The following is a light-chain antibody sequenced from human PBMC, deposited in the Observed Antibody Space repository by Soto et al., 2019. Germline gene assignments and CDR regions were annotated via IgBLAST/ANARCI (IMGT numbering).Light chain of an antibody. J-gene: IGLJ2*01. V-gene: IGLV1-51*01. CDR3: GTWDSSLSDVV. CDR2: DNN. Sequence: QSVLTQPHSVSAAPGQKVTISCSGSSSNIGNNYVSWYQQLPGTAPKLLIYDNNKRPSGIPDRFSGSKSGTSATLGITGLQTGDEADYYCGTWDSSLSDVVFGGGTKVTVL. CDR1: SSNIGNNY.